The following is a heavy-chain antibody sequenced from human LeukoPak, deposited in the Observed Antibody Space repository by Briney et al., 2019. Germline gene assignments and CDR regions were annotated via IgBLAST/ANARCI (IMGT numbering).Heavy chain of an antibody. Sequence: ASVKVSCKASGYTFTGYYMHWVRQAPGQGLEWMGWINPNSGGTNYAQKFQGRVTMTRDTSISTAYMELSRLRSDDTAVYYCARDIARSIPVGFDPWGQGTLVTVSS. CDR2: INPNSGGT. V-gene: IGHV1-2*02. D-gene: IGHD6-13*01. CDR3: ARDIARSIPVGFDP. CDR1: GYTFTGYY. J-gene: IGHJ5*02.